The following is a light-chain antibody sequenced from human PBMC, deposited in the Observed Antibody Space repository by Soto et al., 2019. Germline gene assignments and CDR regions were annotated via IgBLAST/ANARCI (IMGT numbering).Light chain of an antibody. Sequence: DLVRTQSANSVAVSLSERATVNCTSSQSVFSNSNNKKYLAWYQHKPGQAPRLLIYDASTRATGVPARFSGSGSGTDFTLTINSLEPEDVAVYYCQQRAYLFPFGGGTKVDIK. CDR1: QSVFSNSNNKKY. CDR2: DAS. J-gene: IGKJ4*01. CDR3: QQRAYLFP. V-gene: IGKV4-1*01.